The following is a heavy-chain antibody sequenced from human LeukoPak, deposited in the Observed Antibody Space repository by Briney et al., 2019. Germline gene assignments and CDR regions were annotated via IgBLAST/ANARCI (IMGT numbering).Heavy chain of an antibody. J-gene: IGHJ5*02. Sequence: SETLSLTCTVSGGSISSSSYYWGWIRQPPGKGLEWIGSIYYSGSTYYNPSLKSRVTISVDTSKNQFSLKLSSVTAADTAVYYCARGKPPDFRWLLSANWFDPWGQGTLVTVSS. V-gene: IGHV4-39*07. CDR3: ARGKPPDFRWLLSANWFDP. CDR1: GGSISSSSYY. D-gene: IGHD3-3*01. CDR2: IYYSGST.